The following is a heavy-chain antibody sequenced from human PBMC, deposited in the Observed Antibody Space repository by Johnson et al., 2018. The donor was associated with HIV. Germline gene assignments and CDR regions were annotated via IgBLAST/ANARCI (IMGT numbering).Heavy chain of an antibody. D-gene: IGHD6-13*01. J-gene: IGHJ3*02. V-gene: IGHV3-30-3*01. CDR1: GFTFSSYA. Sequence: QMLLVESGGGVVQPGRSLRLSCAASGFTFSSYAMHWVRQAPGKGLEWVAVISYDGSNKYYADSVKGRFTISRDNSKNTLYLQMNSLRAEDTAVYYCARPTVDSTSWYNALDIWGQWTTVTIAS. CDR3: ARPTVDSTSWYNALDI. CDR2: ISYDGSNK.